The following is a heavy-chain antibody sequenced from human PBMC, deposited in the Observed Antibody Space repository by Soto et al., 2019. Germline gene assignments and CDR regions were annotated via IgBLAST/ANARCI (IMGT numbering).Heavy chain of an antibody. D-gene: IGHD2-21*01. CDR3: ARWNSDGYKYGYYFDS. J-gene: IGHJ4*02. CDR2: IIPIFGTA. Sequence: QVQLVQSGAEVKKPGSSVKVSCKASGGTFSSYAISWVRQAPGQGLEWMGGIIPIFGTANYAQKCQGRVTITADDSTSTAYMELSSLRSEDTAVYYCARWNSDGYKYGYYFDSWGQGTLVTVSS. CDR1: GGTFSSYA. V-gene: IGHV1-69*01.